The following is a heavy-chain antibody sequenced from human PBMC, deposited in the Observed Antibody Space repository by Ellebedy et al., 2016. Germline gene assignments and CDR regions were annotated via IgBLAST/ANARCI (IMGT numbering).Heavy chain of an antibody. Sequence: GGSLRLSCVTSGFTLRNNVMNWVRQTPAKGMQWVSAISGRGNVTYYAASVKGRFNIFSDISTSTVSLQMNDLRVEDTAKYFCARGLRPLDYWGQGTQVTVS. J-gene: IGHJ4*02. CDR1: GFTLRNNV. CDR2: ISGRGNVT. V-gene: IGHV3-23*01. CDR3: ARGLRPLDY.